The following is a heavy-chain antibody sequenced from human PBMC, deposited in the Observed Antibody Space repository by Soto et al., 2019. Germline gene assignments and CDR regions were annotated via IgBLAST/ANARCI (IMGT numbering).Heavy chain of an antibody. CDR3: ARDELFTYYYDSSGYMQQSWFDS. CDR2: INPSGGST. Sequence: ASVKVSCKASGYTFTSYYMHWVRQAPGQGLEWMGIINPSGGSTSYAQKFQGRVTMTRDTSTSTVYMELSGLRSEDTAVYYCARDELFTYYYDSSGYMQQSWFDSWGQGTLVTVAS. D-gene: IGHD3-22*01. V-gene: IGHV1-46*01. J-gene: IGHJ5*01. CDR1: GYTFTSYY.